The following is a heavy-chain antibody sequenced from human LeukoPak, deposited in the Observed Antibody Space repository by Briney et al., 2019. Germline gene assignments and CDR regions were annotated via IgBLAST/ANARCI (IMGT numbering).Heavy chain of an antibody. CDR3: ARRIAGPSSGGDY. CDR2: IKQDGSEK. Sequence: GGSLRLSCAAPVDTPSSFWMRWVRHAPGKGVELVANIKQDGSEKYYVDSVQGRFTISRDNAKNSLYLQMNSLRVKDTAVYYCARRIAGPSSGGDYWGKGTPVTVSS. V-gene: IGHV3-7*01. D-gene: IGHD1-26*01. J-gene: IGHJ4*02. CDR1: VDTPSSFW.